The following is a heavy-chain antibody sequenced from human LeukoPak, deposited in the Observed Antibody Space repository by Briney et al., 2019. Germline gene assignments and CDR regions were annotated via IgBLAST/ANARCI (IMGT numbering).Heavy chain of an antibody. CDR2: IYYNGST. CDR1: GRSISSYY. CDR3: ARRTDSGPFDS. D-gene: IGHD6-19*01. V-gene: IGHV4-59*08. J-gene: IGHJ4*02. Sequence: PSETLSLTCTVSGRSISSYYWNWIRQPPGKGLEWIGYIYYNGSTNYNPSLKSRVTISVDTTKNQFSLQLSSVTAADTAVFYCARRTDSGPFDSWGQGTLVPVSS.